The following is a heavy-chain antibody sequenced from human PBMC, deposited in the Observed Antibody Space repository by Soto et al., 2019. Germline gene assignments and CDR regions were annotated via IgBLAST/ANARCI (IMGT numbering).Heavy chain of an antibody. V-gene: IGHV5-51*01. Sequence: GEALKISCKGSGYSFTSYWIGWVRQMPGKGLEWMGIIYPGDSDTRYSPSFQGQVTISADKSISTAYLQWSSLKASDTAMYYCARQNCGYDLYYYYGMDVCGQGTTVTASS. D-gene: IGHD5-12*01. J-gene: IGHJ6*02. CDR2: IYPGDSDT. CDR1: GYSFTSYW. CDR3: ARQNCGYDLYYYYGMDV.